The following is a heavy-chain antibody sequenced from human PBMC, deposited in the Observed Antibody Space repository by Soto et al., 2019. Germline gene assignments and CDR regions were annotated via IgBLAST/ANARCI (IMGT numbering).Heavy chain of an antibody. J-gene: IGHJ4*02. CDR2: IIPIFGTA. V-gene: IGHV1-69*01. CDR1: GGIFSSHA. CDR3: ARGGSGYVWFNEF. D-gene: IGHD3-22*01. Sequence: QEQLVQSGAEVKKPGSSVKVSCKASGGIFSSHAISWVRQAPGQGLEWMGGIIPIFGTANYAKKFQGRVTITADESTNTAYMDLSSLKSEDTAIYYCARGGSGYVWFNEFWGQGTLVTVSS.